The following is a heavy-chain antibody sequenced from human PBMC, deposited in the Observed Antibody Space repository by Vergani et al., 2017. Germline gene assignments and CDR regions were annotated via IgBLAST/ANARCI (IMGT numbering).Heavy chain of an antibody. CDR2: IYYDGSKK. V-gene: IGHV3-33*01. D-gene: IGHD2-21*01. CDR1: GFTFSTYA. J-gene: IGHJ6*03. Sequence: QVQLVESGGGVVQPGRSLRLSCTSSGFTFSTYAMHWVRQAPGKGLEWVAIIYYDGSKKYYADSVKGRFTISRDNSRNTLDLLMSSLRAEDTAIYYCVSVGSYCGSATCRNPSYVYYYHMDVWGEGTTVTVSS. CDR3: VSVGSYCGSATCRNPSYVYYYHMDV.